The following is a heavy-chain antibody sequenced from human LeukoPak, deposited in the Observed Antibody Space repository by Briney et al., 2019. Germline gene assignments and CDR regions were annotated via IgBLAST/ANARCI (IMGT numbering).Heavy chain of an antibody. V-gene: IGHV4-34*01. CDR3: ARLRSRRFDP. J-gene: IGHJ5*02. Sequence: SETLSLTCAVYVGSFSGYSWSWIRQPPGQGLEWIGEINHSESTNYNPSLKSRVTISVDTSKNQFSLKLTSVAAADTAVYYCARLRSRRFDPWGQGTLVTVSS. CDR1: VGSFSGYS. CDR2: INHSEST.